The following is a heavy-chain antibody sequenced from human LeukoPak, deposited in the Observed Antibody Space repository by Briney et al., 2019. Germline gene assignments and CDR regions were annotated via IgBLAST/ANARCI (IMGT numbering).Heavy chain of an antibody. J-gene: IGHJ4*02. D-gene: IGHD1-1*01. CDR3: ARGGTRRYFDY. Sequence: PSETLSLTCTVSGGSISSYYWSWVRQPPGKGLEWIGYIYYSGSTHYTPSLKSRVTISVDTSKNQFSLKLSSVTAADTAVYYCARGGTRRYFDYWGQGTLVTVSS. CDR1: GGSISSYY. V-gene: IGHV4-59*01. CDR2: IYYSGST.